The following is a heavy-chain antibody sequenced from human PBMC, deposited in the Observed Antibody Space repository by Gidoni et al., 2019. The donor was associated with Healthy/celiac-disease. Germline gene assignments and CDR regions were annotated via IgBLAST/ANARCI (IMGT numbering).Heavy chain of an antibody. D-gene: IGHD3-3*01. Sequence: EVQLVESGGGLVKPGGSLRLSCAASGFTFSSYSMTWVRQAPGKGLELVSSIISSSSYIYYADSVKGRFTISRDNAKNSLYLQMNSLRAEDTAVYYCARDAPFDFWSGYYTNYYYYYMDVWGKGTTVTVSS. CDR1: GFTFSSYS. CDR2: IISSSSYI. V-gene: IGHV3-21*01. J-gene: IGHJ6*03. CDR3: ARDAPFDFWSGYYTNYYYYYMDV.